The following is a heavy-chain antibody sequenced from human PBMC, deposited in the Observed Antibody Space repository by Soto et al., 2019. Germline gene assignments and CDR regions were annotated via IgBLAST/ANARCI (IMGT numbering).Heavy chain of an antibody. D-gene: IGHD3-22*01. V-gene: IGHV1-2*02. J-gene: IGHJ4*02. Sequence: ASVKVSCKASGYTFTAYYIQWVRQAPGQGLEWMGWIDANNGDTKYAQKFQSRVTITRDTSTSTAYMELSSLRSEDTAVYYCAFYYYDSSGYYPPWRWGQGTLVNVPS. CDR3: AFYYYDSSGYYPPWR. CDR2: IDANNGDT. CDR1: GYTFTAYY.